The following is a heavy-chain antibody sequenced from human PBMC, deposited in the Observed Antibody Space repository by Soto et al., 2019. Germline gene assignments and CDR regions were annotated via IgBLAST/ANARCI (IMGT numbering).Heavy chain of an antibody. V-gene: IGHV5-51*01. CDR3: ARLDSCSYPYYYYYGMDV. D-gene: IGHD1-26*01. Sequence: PGESLKISCKGSGYSFTSYWIGWVRQMPGKGLEWMGGIYPGDSDSRYSPSFQGQVTISADNSINTAYLQWSSLKASDTAMYYCARLDSCSYPYYYYYGMDVWGQAPTVTVSS. J-gene: IGHJ6*02. CDR2: IYPGDSDS. CDR1: GYSFTSYW.